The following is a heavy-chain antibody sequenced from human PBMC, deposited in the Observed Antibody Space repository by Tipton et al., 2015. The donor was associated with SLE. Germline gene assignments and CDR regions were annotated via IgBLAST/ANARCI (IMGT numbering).Heavy chain of an antibody. CDR1: GGSISSSSYY. D-gene: IGHD4-23*01. CDR2: IYYSGSP. Sequence: TLSLTCTVSGGSISSSSYYWGWIRQPPGKGLEWIGSIYYSGSPYYNPSLKSRVTISVDTSRTQFSLKLSSVTAADTAVYYCARGLNLGWYEGGNSLGYWGQGTLVTVSS. J-gene: IGHJ4*02. V-gene: IGHV4-39*07. CDR3: ARGLNLGWYEGGNSLGY.